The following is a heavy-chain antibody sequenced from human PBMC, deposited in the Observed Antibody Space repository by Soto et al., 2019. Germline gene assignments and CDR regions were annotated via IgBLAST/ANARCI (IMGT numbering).Heavy chain of an antibody. V-gene: IGHV4-4*02. CDR1: GGSISSSNW. J-gene: IGHJ4*02. CDR3: ARVYMVRGTIIRYFDY. CDR2: IYHSGST. Sequence: QVQLQEPGPGLVKPSGTLSLTCAVSGGSISSSNWWSWVRQPPGKGLEWIGKIYHSGSTNYNPSLKSRVTISVDKSKNQFSLTLSSVTAADTAVYYCARVYMVRGTIIRYFDYWGQGTLVTVSS. D-gene: IGHD3-10*01.